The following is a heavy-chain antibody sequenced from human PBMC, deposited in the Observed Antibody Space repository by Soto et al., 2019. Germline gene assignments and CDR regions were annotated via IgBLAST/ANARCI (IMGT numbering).Heavy chain of an antibody. CDR1: GFTFSSYS. J-gene: IGHJ4*02. D-gene: IGHD4-17*01. V-gene: IGHV3-21*01. CDR2: ISSSSSYI. CDR3: AAIGVYGAPFDY. Sequence: GGSLRLSCAASGFTFSSYSMNWVRQAPGKGLEWVSSISSSSSYIYYADSVKGRFTISRYNAKNSLYLQMNSLRAEDTAVYYCAAIGVYGAPFDYWGQGTLVTVSS.